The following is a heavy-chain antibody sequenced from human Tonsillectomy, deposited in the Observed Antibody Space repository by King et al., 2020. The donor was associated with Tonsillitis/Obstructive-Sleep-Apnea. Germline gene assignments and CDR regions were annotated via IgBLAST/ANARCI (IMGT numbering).Heavy chain of an antibody. CDR2: IYYNGNT. V-gene: IGHV4-39*01. Sequence: QLQESGPGLVKPSETLSLTCTVSGGSTSSSDYYWGWIRQPPGKRLEWIGSIYYNGNTFYNPSLKSRVTTSVDTSKNQFSLRLRSVTAADTAIYFCARLPHYYNSYMDVWGKGTTVTVSS. CDR1: GGSTSSSDYY. J-gene: IGHJ6*03. CDR3: ARLPHYYNSYMDV.